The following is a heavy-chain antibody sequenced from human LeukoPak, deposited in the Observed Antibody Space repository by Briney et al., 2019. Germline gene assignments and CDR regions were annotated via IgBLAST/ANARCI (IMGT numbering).Heavy chain of an antibody. D-gene: IGHD2-15*01. CDR1: GFTFSRYT. Sequence: PGGSLRLSCAASGFTFSRYTMFWVRQAPGMGLEWVSYISSRGTAMDYADSVKGRFTISRDNAKDSLYLQMNSLRAEDTAVYYCARVSYSPSPTPFDYWGQGTRVTVSS. J-gene: IGHJ4*02. CDR2: ISSRGTAM. CDR3: ARVSYSPSPTPFDY. V-gene: IGHV3-48*01.